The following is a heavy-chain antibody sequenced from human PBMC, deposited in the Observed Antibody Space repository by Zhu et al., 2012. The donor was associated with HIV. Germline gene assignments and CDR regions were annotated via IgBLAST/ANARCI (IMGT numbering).Heavy chain of an antibody. V-gene: IGHV4-59*11. CDR3: ARSRQRWLQYYHYGMDV. CDR2: IYHSGST. CDR1: DGSIRSHY. J-gene: IGHJ6*01. Sequence: QVQLQESGPGLVKPSETLSLTCTVSDGSIRSHYWSWIRQPPGKGLEWIGDIYHSGSTNYNPSLKSRVTISVDTSKNQFSLKVRSVTAADTAVYYCARSRQRWLQYYHYGMDVWGPRDHGHRLL. D-gene: IGHD5-24*01.